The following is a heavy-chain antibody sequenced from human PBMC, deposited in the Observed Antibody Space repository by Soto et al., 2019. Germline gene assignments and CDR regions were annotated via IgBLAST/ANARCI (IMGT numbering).Heavy chain of an antibody. CDR1: GASISSADYY. J-gene: IGHJ4*02. V-gene: IGHV4-30-4*01. D-gene: IGHD5-12*01. CDR2: IFYSGIT. CDR3: ATDGSGYGRFDY. Sequence: QVQLEESGPGLVKPSQTLSLTCTVSGASISSADYYWSWIRQPPGKGLEWIGYIFYSGITYYNPSIKSRVTMSLDTSKHQFSLNLNSVTAADTAVYYCATDGSGYGRFDYWGQGTLVTVSS.